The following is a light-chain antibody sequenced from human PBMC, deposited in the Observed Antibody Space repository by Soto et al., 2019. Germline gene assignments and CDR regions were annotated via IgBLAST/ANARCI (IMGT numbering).Light chain of an antibody. CDR2: AVS. CDR3: SSYRSTTPYV. CDR1: SSDVGGYNF. Sequence: QSALTQPASVSGSPGQSITISCTGTSSDVGGYNFVSWYQQHPGKAPKLMIYAVSNRPSGVSNRFSGPKSGNTASLTISGLQPEDEADYYCSSYRSTTPYVFGTGTKLTVL. V-gene: IGLV2-14*03. J-gene: IGLJ1*01.